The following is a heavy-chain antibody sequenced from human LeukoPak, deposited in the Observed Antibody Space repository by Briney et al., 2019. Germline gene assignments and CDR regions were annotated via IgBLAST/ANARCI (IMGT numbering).Heavy chain of an antibody. CDR2: INSDGSST. CDR3: ARGSEDGDYEDYFDY. Sequence: GGSLRLSCAASGFTFSSYWMHWVRQAPGKGLVWVSRINSDGSSTSYADSVKGQFTISRDNAKNTLYLQMNSLRAEDTAVYYCARGSEDGDYEDYFDYWGQGTLVTVSS. V-gene: IGHV3-74*01. D-gene: IGHD4-17*01. J-gene: IGHJ4*02. CDR1: GFTFSSYW.